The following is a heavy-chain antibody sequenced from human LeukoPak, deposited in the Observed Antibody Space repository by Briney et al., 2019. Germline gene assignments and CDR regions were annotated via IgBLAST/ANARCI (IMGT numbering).Heavy chain of an antibody. V-gene: IGHV4-31*03. J-gene: IGHJ4*02. CDR1: GGSISSGGYC. CDR3: ARAFSSGYYYFDY. D-gene: IGHD3-22*01. CDR2: IFYSGST. Sequence: SETLSLTCTVSGGSISSGGYCWSWIRQHPGEGLECIGYIFYSGSTYYSPSLKSRVTISVDTSKNQFSLKLSSVTAADTAVYYCARAFSSGYYYFDYWGQGTLVTVSS.